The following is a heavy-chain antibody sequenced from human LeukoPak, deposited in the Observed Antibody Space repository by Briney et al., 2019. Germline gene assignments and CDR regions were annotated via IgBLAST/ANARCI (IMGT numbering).Heavy chain of an antibody. D-gene: IGHD2-15*01. J-gene: IGHJ4*02. Sequence: ASVKVSCRASGYTFTSYDINRVRQATGQGLEWMGWMNPNSGNTGYAQKFQGRVTMTRNTSISTAYMELSSLRSEDTAVYYCAIPRYCSGGSCYSLGYWGQGTLVTVSS. CDR1: GYTFTSYD. CDR3: AIPRYCSGGSCYSLGY. V-gene: IGHV1-8*01. CDR2: MNPNSGNT.